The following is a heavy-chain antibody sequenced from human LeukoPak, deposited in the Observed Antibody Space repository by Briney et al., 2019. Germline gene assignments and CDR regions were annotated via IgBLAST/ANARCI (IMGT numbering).Heavy chain of an antibody. V-gene: IGHV5-51*01. D-gene: IGHD2-2*01. CDR1: GYSFTSYW. CDR2: IYPGDSDT. Sequence: GKSLKISCKGSGYSFTSYWIGWVRQMPGKGLEWMGIIYPGDSDTRYSPSFQGQVTISADKSISTAYLQWSSLKASDTAMYYCARGPTGVVPAHYFDYWGQGTLVTVSS. CDR3: ARGPTGVVPAHYFDY. J-gene: IGHJ4*02.